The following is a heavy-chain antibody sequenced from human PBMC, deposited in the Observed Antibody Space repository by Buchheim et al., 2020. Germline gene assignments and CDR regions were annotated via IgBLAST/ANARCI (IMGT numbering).Heavy chain of an antibody. CDR2: IYYTGTT. J-gene: IGHJ4*02. CDR3: ATDSHSPERYDY. CDR1: GQSVSSGYY. D-gene: IGHD3-22*01. V-gene: IGHV4-38-2*01. Sequence: QVQLRESGPGLVKSSETLSLTCDVSGQSVSSGYYWGWIRQPPGKGLEWIATIYYTGTTYFNPSLKSRVTISLDTSKNQSSLRLTSVTAADTAIYYCATDSHSPERYDYWGQGTL.